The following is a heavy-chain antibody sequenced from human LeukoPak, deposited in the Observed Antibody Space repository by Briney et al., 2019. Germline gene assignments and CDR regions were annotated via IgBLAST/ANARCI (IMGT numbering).Heavy chain of an antibody. Sequence: ASVKVSCKASGYTFTGYYMHWVRQAPGQGLEWMGWINPNSGNTGYAQKFQGRVTMTRNTSISTAYMELSSLRSEDTAVYYCARANWWELYGDDYWGQGTQVTVSS. J-gene: IGHJ4*02. CDR3: ARANWWELYGDDY. CDR1: GYTFTGYY. D-gene: IGHD1-26*01. CDR2: INPNSGNT. V-gene: IGHV1-8*02.